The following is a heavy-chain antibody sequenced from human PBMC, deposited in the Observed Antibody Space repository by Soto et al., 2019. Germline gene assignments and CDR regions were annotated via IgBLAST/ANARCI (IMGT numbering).Heavy chain of an antibody. V-gene: IGHV3-74*01. Sequence: GGSLRLSCAASGFTFSSYWMHWVRQVPGTRPVWVSRISSDGTSTAYADSVKGRFTNSRDNANNTLSLQMGSLRAEDTAVYSCVRGAPFDFWGQGAQVTVSS. J-gene: IGHJ4*02. CDR2: ISSDGTST. CDR1: GFTFSSYW. CDR3: VRGAPFDF.